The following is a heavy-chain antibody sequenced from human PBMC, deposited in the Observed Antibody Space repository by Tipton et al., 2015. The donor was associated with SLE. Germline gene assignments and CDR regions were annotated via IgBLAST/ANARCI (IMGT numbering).Heavy chain of an antibody. CDR2: FSYRGGT. D-gene: IGHD5-18*01. CDR3: ARGGLGYSYYYYMDV. CDR1: GGSFSGYY. J-gene: IGHJ6*03. V-gene: IGHV4-59*01. Sequence: TLSLTCAVYGGSFSGYYWNWIRQPPGEGLEWIGYFSYRGGTNYNPSLESRVAISIDTSKNEISLKLSSVTAADTAVYYCARGGLGYSYYYYMDVWGKGTTVTVSS.